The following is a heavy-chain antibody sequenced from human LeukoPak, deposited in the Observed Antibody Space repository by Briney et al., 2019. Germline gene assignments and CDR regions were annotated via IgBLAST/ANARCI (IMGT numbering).Heavy chain of an antibody. CDR3: ASGITIFGVVPARPKPYYYYYMDV. D-gene: IGHD3-3*01. V-gene: IGHV1-69*01. Sequence: SVKVSCKASGGTFSSYAISWVRQAPGQGLEWMGGIIPIFGTANYAQKFPGRVTITEDESTSTAYMELSSLRSEDTAVYYCASGITIFGVVPARPKPYYYYYMDVWGKGTTVTVSS. CDR1: GGTFSSYA. CDR2: IIPIFGTA. J-gene: IGHJ6*03.